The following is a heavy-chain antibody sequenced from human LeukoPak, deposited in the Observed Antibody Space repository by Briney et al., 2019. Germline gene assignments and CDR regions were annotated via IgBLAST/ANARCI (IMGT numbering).Heavy chain of an antibody. CDR3: AKDSIAVAGTGQYYFDY. Sequence: PGGSLRLSCAASGFTFSSYSMNWVRQAPGKGLEWVSLISWDGGSTYYADSVKGRFTISRDNSKNSLYLQMNSLRAEDTALYYCAKDSIAVAGTGQYYFDYWGQGTLVTVSS. V-gene: IGHV3-43D*03. J-gene: IGHJ4*02. CDR1: GFTFSSYS. D-gene: IGHD6-19*01. CDR2: ISWDGGST.